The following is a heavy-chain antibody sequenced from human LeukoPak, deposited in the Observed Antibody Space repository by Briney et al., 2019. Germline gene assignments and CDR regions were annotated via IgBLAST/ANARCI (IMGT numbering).Heavy chain of an antibody. CDR2: INPNSGGT. CDR3: ATATAGTDYFDY. D-gene: IGHD6-13*01. Sequence: ASVKVSCKASGYTFTGYYMHWVRQAPGQGLEWMGWINPNSGGTNYAQKFQGRVTMTRDTSISTAYMELSRLRSEDTAVYYCATATAGTDYFDYWGQGTLVTVSS. CDR1: GYTFTGYY. J-gene: IGHJ4*02. V-gene: IGHV1-2*02.